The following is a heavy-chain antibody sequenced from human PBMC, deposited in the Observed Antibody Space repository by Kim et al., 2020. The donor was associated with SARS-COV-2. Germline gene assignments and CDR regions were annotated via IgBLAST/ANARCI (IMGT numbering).Heavy chain of an antibody. CDR2: IYYSGST. D-gene: IGHD3-3*01. J-gene: IGHJ5*02. Sequence: SETLSLTCTVSSGSISSGGYYWSWIRQHPGKGLEWIGYIYYSGSTYYNPSLKSRVTISVDTSKNQFSLKLSSVTAADTAVYYCARASAITIFGVVIINWFDPWRQGTLVTVSS. CDR1: SGSISSGGYY. V-gene: IGHV4-31*03. CDR3: ARASAITIFGVVIINWFDP.